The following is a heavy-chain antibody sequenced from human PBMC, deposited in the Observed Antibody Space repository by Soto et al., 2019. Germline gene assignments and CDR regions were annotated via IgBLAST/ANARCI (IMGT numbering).Heavy chain of an antibody. CDR3: AREDSIIIPAVSDF. D-gene: IGHD2-2*01. CDR1: GFTFNNYG. CDR2: VSKSDYT. J-gene: IGHJ4*02. V-gene: IGHV3-21*01. Sequence: LRLSCAVSGFTFNNYGINWVRQAPGKGLEWVSSVSKSDYTYYSDSVKGRFTISRDNAKNSVSLQMNTLRAEDTAVYYCAREDSIIIPAVSDFWGQGALVTVSS.